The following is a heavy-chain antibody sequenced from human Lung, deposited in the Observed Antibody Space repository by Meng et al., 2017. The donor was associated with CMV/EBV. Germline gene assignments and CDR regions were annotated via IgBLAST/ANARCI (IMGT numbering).Heavy chain of an antibody. CDR1: GYCISSGYY. CDR3: ARDGRYCTNGVCSYDAFDI. J-gene: IGHJ3*02. CDR2: IYHSGST. Sequence: SXTXSLXXTVSGYCISSGYYWGWIRQPPGKGLEWIGSIYHSGSTYYNPSLKSRVTISVDTSKNQFSLKLTSVTAADTAVYYCARDGRYCTNGVCSYDAFDIWXQGTMVTVSS. V-gene: IGHV4-38-2*02. D-gene: IGHD2-8*01.